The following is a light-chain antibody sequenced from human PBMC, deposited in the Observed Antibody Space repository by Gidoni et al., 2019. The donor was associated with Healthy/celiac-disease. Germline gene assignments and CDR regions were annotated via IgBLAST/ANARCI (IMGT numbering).Light chain of an antibody. V-gene: IGKV3-11*01. CDR1: QNVVNY. CDR3: HQRSIWPLAT. CDR2: DAS. J-gene: IGKJ1*01. Sequence: PGETATLSCRASQNVVNYLAWYQQKPGQAPRLLIYDASNRATGIPARFSGSGSGTDFTLTISSLEPEDFAVYYCHQRSIWPLATFGQGTKVEIK.